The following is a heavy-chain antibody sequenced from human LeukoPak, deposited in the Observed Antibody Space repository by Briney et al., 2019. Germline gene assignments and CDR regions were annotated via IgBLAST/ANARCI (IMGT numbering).Heavy chain of an antibody. CDR3: TRDPEYSDN. V-gene: IGHV3-53*01. Sequence: GGSLRLSCAASGFTVSSNYMSWVRQAPGKGLEWVSVIYSGGSTYYADSVKGRFTVSRDNAANSVFLQMDSLRVDDSAVYFCTRDPEYSDNWGQGTLVTVSS. CDR1: GFTVSSNY. CDR2: IYSGGST. J-gene: IGHJ4*02. D-gene: IGHD1-14*01.